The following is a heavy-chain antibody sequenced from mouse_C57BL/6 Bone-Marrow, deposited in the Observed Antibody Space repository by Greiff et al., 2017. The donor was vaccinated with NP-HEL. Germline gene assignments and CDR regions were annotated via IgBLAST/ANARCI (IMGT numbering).Heavy chain of an antibody. CDR3: ASPWGHITTVVATKGY. D-gene: IGHD1-1*01. V-gene: IGHV1-81*01. CDR1: GYTFTSYG. Sequence: QVQLQQSGAELARPGASVKLSCKASGYTFTSYGISWVKQRTGQGLEWIGEIYPRSGNTYYNEKFKGKATLTADQSSSTAYMELRSLTSEDSAVYFGASPWGHITTVVATKGYWGQGTTLTVSS. CDR2: IYPRSGNT. J-gene: IGHJ2*01.